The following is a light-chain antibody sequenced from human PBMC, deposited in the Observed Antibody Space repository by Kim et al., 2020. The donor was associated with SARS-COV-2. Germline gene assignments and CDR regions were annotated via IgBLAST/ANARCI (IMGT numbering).Light chain of an antibody. V-gene: IGLV3-19*01. CDR1: SLRNYY. Sequence: SSELTQDPAVSVALGQTVTITCQGYSLRNYYATWYQQKSGQAPLLVIYGKNNRPSGIPDRFSGFNSGDTASLTITGAQAEDEADYYCSSRDNSGVRLRVF. J-gene: IGLJ3*02. CDR3: SSRDNSGVRLRV. CDR2: GKN.